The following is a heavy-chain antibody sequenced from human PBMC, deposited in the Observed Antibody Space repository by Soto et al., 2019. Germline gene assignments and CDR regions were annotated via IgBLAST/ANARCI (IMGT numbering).Heavy chain of an antibody. D-gene: IGHD6-19*01. CDR3: VGDNPLAVPGKRGHFYY. J-gene: IGHJ4*02. V-gene: IGHV6-1*01. CDR2: TYYRSKWYI. Sequence: PSQTLSLTCAISGDSVSSNSVAWNWIRQSPSRGLEWLGRTYYRSKWYIDYAVSVKGRMSINPDPSKNQFSLPLNSVTPEDTAVYYCVGDNPLAVPGKRGHFYYWGQGTLVTVSS. CDR1: GDSVSSNSVA.